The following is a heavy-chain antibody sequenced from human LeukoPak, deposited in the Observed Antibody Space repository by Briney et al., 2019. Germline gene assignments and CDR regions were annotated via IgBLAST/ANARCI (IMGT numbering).Heavy chain of an antibody. CDR1: GGSISSDY. CDR2: INYNGAT. Sequence: PSETLSLTCTVSGGSISSDYWNWIRQPPGMGLEWIAYINYNGATNYNPSLKSRVTISVDTSKNQFSLKLSSVTAADTAVYYCARRGRIVGPTRGYYFDYWGQGTLVTVSS. J-gene: IGHJ4*02. V-gene: IGHV4-59*08. D-gene: IGHD1-26*01. CDR3: ARRGRIVGPTRGYYFDY.